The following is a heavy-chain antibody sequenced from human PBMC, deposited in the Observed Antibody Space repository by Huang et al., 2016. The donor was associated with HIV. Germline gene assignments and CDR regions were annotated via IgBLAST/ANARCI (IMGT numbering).Heavy chain of an antibody. CDR1: GYPFINYD. D-gene: IGHD3-22*01. CDR2: ITPKSGNT. Sequence: QVQLVQSGAELKKPGASVRVSCKASGYPFINYDINWVRQATGQGREWMGWITPKSGNTGYAQKFQGRCTSTRKTSISTAYMELSSLRYEDTAVYYCATARGYYYDRSGFYSRYYFDYWGQGTLVTVSS. J-gene: IGHJ4*02. CDR3: ATARGYYYDRSGFYSRYYFDY. V-gene: IGHV1-8*03.